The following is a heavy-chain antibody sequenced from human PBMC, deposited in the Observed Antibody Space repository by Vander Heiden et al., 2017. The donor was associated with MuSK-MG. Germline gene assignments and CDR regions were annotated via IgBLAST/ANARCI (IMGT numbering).Heavy chain of an antibody. J-gene: IGHJ4*02. CDR2: SKNIGDGGTS. CDR3: AKDRGGDYTFDY. V-gene: IGHV3-15*01. Sequence: VQLVESGGGLVKPGGSLRVSCAASGFTFTNAWMNWVRQSPGKGLEWVGRSKNIGDGGTSDYAADVKGRFTISRDDSRNMLYLQMNSLKTEDTAMYVCAKDRGGDYTFDYWGQGTLGTVSS. D-gene: IGHD2-21*02. CDR1: GFTFTNAW.